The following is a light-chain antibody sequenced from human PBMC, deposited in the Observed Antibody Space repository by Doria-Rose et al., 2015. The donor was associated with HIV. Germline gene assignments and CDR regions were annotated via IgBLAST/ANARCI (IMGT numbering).Light chain of an antibody. CDR3: QQRSNWPPIFT. Sequence: PGERATLSCRASQSVSSNLAWYQQKPGQAPRLLIYDASNRATGIPARFSGSGPGTDFTLTISSLEPEDFAVYFCQQRSNWPPIFTFGPGTKVDI. V-gene: IGKV3-11*01. J-gene: IGKJ3*01. CDR1: QSVSSN. CDR2: DAS.